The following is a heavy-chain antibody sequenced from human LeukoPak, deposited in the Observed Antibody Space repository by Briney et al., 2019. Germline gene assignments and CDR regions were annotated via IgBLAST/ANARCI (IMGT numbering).Heavy chain of an antibody. J-gene: IGHJ6*03. V-gene: IGHV4-39*07. CDR3: ARESQYYYYYYMDV. CDR1: GASISGSGYY. CDR2: IYYSGST. Sequence: SETLSLTCTVSGASISGSGYYWGWIRQLPGKGLEWIGSIYYSGSTYYNPSLKSRVTISVDTSKNQFSLKLSSVTAADTAVYYCARESQYYYYYYMDVWGKGTTVTVSS.